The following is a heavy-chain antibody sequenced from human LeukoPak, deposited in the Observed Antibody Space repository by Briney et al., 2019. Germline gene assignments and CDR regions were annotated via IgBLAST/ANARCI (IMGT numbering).Heavy chain of an antibody. V-gene: IGHV4-30-2*02. CDR2: IYHSGST. CDR1: GGSISSGGYY. J-gene: IGHJ1*01. Sequence: SETLSLTCTVSGGSISSGGYYWSWIRQPPGKGLEWIGYIYHSGSTYYNPSLKSRVTISVDTSKNQFSLKLSSVTAADTAVYYCAALPGGGYYDFWSALGFQHWGQGTLVTVSS. CDR3: AALPGGGYYDFWSALGFQH. D-gene: IGHD3-3*01.